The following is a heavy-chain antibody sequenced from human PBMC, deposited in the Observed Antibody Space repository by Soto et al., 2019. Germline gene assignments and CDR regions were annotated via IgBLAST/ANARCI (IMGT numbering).Heavy chain of an antibody. Sequence: GGSLRLSCAASGFTFSSAWMSWVRQAPGKGLEWVGRIKSKTDGGTTDYAAPVKGRFTISRDDSKNTLYLQMNSLKTEDTAVYYCTTGPTIFGVVITAFFDYWGQGTLVTVSS. CDR3: TTGPTIFGVVITAFFDY. V-gene: IGHV3-15*01. D-gene: IGHD3-3*01. CDR2: IKSKTDGGTT. CDR1: GFTFSSAW. J-gene: IGHJ4*02.